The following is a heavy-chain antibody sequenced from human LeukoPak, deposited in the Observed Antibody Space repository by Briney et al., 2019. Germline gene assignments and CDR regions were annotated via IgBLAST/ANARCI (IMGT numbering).Heavy chain of an antibody. Sequence: RGPLRLSCEASGFTFGNFGMTWVRQAPGKGLQWVSGITGSTTWTYYAASVKGRFTASRDNSQNTLHLQMNSLRADDTAVYYCARELVSSGTGYFDLWGRGTLVTVSS. CDR3: ARELVSSGTGYFDL. CDR2: ITGSTTWT. J-gene: IGHJ2*01. D-gene: IGHD3-10*02. V-gene: IGHV3-23*01. CDR1: GFTFGNFG.